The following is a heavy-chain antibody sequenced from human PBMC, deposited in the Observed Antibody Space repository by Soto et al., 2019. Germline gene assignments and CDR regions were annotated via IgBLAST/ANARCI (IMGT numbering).Heavy chain of an antibody. Sequence: PGGSLRLSCAASGFTFSSYAMSWVRQAPGKGLEWVSAISGSGGSTYYADSVKGRFTISRDNSKNTLYLQMNSLRAEDTAVYYCAKTVVPAAVYYYYGMDVWGQGTTVTVS. V-gene: IGHV3-23*01. CDR2: ISGSGGST. D-gene: IGHD2-2*01. J-gene: IGHJ6*02. CDR1: GFTFSSYA. CDR3: AKTVVPAAVYYYYGMDV.